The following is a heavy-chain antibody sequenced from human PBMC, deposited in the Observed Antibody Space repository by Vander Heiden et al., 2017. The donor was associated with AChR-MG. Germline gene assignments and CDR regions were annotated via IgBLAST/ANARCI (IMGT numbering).Heavy chain of an antibody. CDR3: ARAADRSSSLDD. V-gene: IGHV3-13*01. CDR2: IGTAGDT. J-gene: IGHJ4*01. Sequence: EVQLVASGGGLVQAGGSRRRTCAATGFTSSSHDMHWVRQATGKGLVWFSAIGTAGDTDQPGAVKGRFTIHREYAKKSLYLKMTSLRAGDTAVYYCARAADRSSSLDDWGHVTLVTVSS. D-gene: IGHD6-6*01. CDR1: GFTSSSHD.